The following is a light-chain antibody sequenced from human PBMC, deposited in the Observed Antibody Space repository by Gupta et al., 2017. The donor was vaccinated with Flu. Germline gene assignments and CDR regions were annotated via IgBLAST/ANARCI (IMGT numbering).Light chain of an antibody. V-gene: IGKV3-20*01. J-gene: IGKJ3*01. CDR3: QQYGSSPPT. CDR2: GAS. CDR1: QSVSSSY. Sequence: ERATLSCRASQSVSSSYLAWYQQKPGQAPRLLIYGASSRATGIPDRFSGSGSGTDFTLTISRLEPEDFAVYYCQQYGSSPPTFGPGTKVDIK.